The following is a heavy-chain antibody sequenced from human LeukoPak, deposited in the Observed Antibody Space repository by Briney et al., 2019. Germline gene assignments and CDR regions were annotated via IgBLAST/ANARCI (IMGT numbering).Heavy chain of an antibody. D-gene: IGHD2-8*01. Sequence: ASVKVSCKASGGTFSSYAISWVRQASGQGLEWMGGIIPIFGTANYAQKFQGRVTITADESTSTAYMELSSLRSEDTAVYYCARDAGYCTNGVCASGNWFDPWGQGTLVTVSS. CDR2: IIPIFGTA. V-gene: IGHV1-69*13. CDR1: GGTFSSYA. CDR3: ARDAGYCTNGVCASGNWFDP. J-gene: IGHJ5*02.